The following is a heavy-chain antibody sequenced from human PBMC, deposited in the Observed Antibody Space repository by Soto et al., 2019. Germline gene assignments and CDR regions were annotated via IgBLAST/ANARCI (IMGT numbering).Heavy chain of an antibody. V-gene: IGHV3-74*01. CDR1: GFTFSSYW. D-gene: IGHD5-12*01. J-gene: IGHJ3*02. CDR3: ARDGGIVATKDAFDI. CDR2: INSDGSST. Sequence: GGSLRLSCAASGFTFSSYWMHWVRQAPGKGLVWVSHINSDGSSTSYADSVKGRFTISRDNAKNTLYLQMNSLRAEDTAVYYCARDGGIVATKDAFDIWGQGTMVTVSS.